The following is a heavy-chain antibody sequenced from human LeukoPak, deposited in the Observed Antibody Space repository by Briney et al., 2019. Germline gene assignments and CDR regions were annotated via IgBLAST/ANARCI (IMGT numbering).Heavy chain of an antibody. J-gene: IGHJ4*02. CDR1: GYTITGYY. CDR3: ARDGIYCSGSSCYPVEIDY. V-gene: IGHV1-2*02. CDR2: TNPNSGGT. Sequence: ASVKVSCKASGYTITGYYMHWVRQAPGQGLEWMGWTNPNSGGTNYAQKFQGRVTMTRDTSISTAYMELSRLRSDDTAVYYCARDGIYCSGSSCYPVEIDYWGQGTLVTVSS. D-gene: IGHD2-15*01.